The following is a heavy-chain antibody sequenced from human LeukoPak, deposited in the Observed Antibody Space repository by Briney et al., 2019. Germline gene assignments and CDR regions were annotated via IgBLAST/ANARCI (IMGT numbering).Heavy chain of an antibody. J-gene: IGHJ5*02. V-gene: IGHV4-39*01. CDR3: ARILSITMIVVVNYRWFDP. D-gene: IGHD3-22*01. CDR1: GGSISSSSYY. CDR2: IYYSGST. Sequence: PSETLSLTCTVSGGSISSSSYYWGWIRQPPGKGLEWIGSIYYSGSTYYNPSLKSRVTISVDTSKNQFSLKLSSVTAADTAVYYCARILSITMIVVVNYRWFDPWGQGTLVTVSS.